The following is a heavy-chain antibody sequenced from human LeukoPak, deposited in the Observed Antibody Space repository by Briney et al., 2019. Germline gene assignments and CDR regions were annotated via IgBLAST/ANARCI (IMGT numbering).Heavy chain of an antibody. J-gene: IGHJ3*02. CDR1: GFTFNTYG. CDR2: ISYDGSNK. Sequence: PGRSLRLSCAASGFTFNTYGMHWVRQAPGKGLEWVAVISYDGSNKYYVDSVKGRFTISRGNSKNSLFLQMNSLRDEDTAVYYCARGGYGANDDAFDIWGQGTMVTVSS. V-gene: IGHV3-30*03. D-gene: IGHD4-23*01. CDR3: ARGGYGANDDAFDI.